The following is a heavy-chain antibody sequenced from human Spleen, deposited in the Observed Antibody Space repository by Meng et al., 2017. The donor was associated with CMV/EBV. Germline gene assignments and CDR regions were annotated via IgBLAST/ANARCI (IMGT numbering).Heavy chain of an antibody. D-gene: IGHD1-26*01. V-gene: IGHV3-64*02. CDR3: AKCLSGTGSDY. Sequence: GESLKISCAASGFTFSSYAMHWVRQAPGKGLEYVSAISSDGGSTYYADSVKGRFTISRDNSKNTLYLQMGSLRAEDTALYYCAKCLSGTGSDYWGQGTLVTVSS. J-gene: IGHJ4*02. CDR2: ISSDGGST. CDR1: GFTFSSYA.